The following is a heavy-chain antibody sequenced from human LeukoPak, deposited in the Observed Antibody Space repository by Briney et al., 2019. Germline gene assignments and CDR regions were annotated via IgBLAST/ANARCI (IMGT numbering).Heavy chain of an antibody. CDR3: ARVPQRNYGGKLNWFDP. Sequence: ASVKVSCKASGYTFTSYYMHWVRQAPGQGLEWMGIINPSGGSTSYAQKFQGRVTMTRDTSTSTVYMELSSLRSEDTAVYYCARVPQRNYGGKLNWFDPWGQGTLVTVSS. J-gene: IGHJ5*02. V-gene: IGHV1-46*01. CDR1: GYTFTSYY. CDR2: INPSGGST. D-gene: IGHD4-23*01.